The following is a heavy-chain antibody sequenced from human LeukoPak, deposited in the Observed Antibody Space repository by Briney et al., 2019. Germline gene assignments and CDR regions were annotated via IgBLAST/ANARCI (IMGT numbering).Heavy chain of an antibody. CDR1: GGSISSYY. Sequence: SETLSLTCTVSGGSISSYYWSWIRQPPGKGLEWIWRIYTSGSTNYNPSLKSRVTISVDTSKNQFSLKLSSVTAADTAVYYCARSRTTGGRGRVYYYYGMDVWGQGTTVTVSS. CDR3: ARSRTTGGRGRVYYYYGMDV. D-gene: IGHD4-17*01. V-gene: IGHV4-4*08. J-gene: IGHJ6*02. CDR2: IYTSGST.